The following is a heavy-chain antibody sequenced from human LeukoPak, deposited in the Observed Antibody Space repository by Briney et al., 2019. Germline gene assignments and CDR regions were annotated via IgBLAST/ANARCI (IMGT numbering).Heavy chain of an antibody. D-gene: IGHD3-3*01. J-gene: IGHJ5*02. CDR2: MNPNSGNT. CDR3: ARAYYDFWSGPNWFDP. Sequence: ASVKVSCKASGYTFTSYDINWVRQATGQGLEWMGWMNPNSGNTGYAQKFQGRVTITRSTSISTAYMELSSLRSEDTAVYYCARAYYDFWSGPNWFDPWGQGTLVTVSS. V-gene: IGHV1-8*03. CDR1: GYTFTSYD.